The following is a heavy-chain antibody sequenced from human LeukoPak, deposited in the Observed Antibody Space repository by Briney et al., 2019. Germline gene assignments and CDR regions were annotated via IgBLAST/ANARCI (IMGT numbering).Heavy chain of an antibody. CDR3: ARLLNYDFWSGYYKYNWFDP. CDR1: GGSFSGYY. CDR2: INHSGST. J-gene: IGHJ5*02. D-gene: IGHD3-3*01. V-gene: IGHV4-34*01. Sequence: SETLSLTCAVYGGSFSGYYWSWIRQPPRKGLEWIGEINHSGSTNNNPSLKSRVTISVDTSKNQFSLKLSSVTAADTAVYYCARLLNYDFWSGYYKYNWFDPWGQGTLVTVSS.